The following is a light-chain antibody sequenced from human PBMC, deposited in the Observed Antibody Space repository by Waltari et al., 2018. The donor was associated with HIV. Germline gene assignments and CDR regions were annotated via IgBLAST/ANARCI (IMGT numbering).Light chain of an antibody. J-gene: IGKJ2*01. CDR2: RAS. V-gene: IGKV3-15*01. CDR1: QSVSSN. Sequence: EIVLTQSPATLSVSPGERPTLSCRDSQSVSSNLAWYQQKPGQAPRLLIYRASTRTTGIPARCSGSGAGTEFTLTISILQSEDFAVYYCQQYNDWPRGPFGQGTRLEIK. CDR3: QQYNDWPRGP.